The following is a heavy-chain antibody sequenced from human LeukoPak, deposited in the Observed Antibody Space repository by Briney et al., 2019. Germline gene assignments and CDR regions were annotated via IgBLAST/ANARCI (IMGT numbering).Heavy chain of an antibody. CDR2: INPNSGGT. V-gene: IGHV1-2*02. CDR1: GYTFTDYY. D-gene: IGHD3-22*01. J-gene: IGHJ4*02. CDR3: ARGRGARYYDSSGLYYFDY. Sequence: ASVKVSCKASGYTFTDYYIHWVRQAPGQGLEWMGWINPNSGGTKYAQQFQGRVTMTRDTSISTPYMELSRLTSDDTAVYYCARGRGARYYDSSGLYYFDYGGRGPRVTVPS.